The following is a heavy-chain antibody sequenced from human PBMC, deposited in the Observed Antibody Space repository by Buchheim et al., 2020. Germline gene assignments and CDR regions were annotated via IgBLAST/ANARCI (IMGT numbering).Heavy chain of an antibody. V-gene: IGHV1-69*06. D-gene: IGHD2-2*01. Sequence: QVQLVQSGAEVKKPGSSVKVSCKASGGTFSSYAISWVRQAPGQGLEWMGGIIPIFGTANYAQKFQGRVTMTRDTSTGTVYMELSSLRSEDTAVYYCARGAGCSSTSCYDNYYYGMDVWGQGTT. CDR1: GGTFSSYA. CDR3: ARGAGCSSTSCYDNYYYGMDV. J-gene: IGHJ6*02. CDR2: IIPIFGTA.